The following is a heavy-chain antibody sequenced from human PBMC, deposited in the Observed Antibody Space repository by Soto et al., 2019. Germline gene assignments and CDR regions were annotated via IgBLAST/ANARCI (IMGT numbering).Heavy chain of an antibody. CDR3: ARDYRVRRGSTNMDV. CDR2: IYHSGST. J-gene: IGHJ6*02. V-gene: IGHV4-4*02. D-gene: IGHD3-16*02. CDR1: GGSISSSNW. Sequence: QVQLQESGPGLVKPSGTLSLTCAVSGGSISSSNWWSWVRQPPGKVLEWIGEIYHSGSTNYNPSHKRRVTISVDKSKNQFSLKLSSVTAADTAVYYCARDYRVRRGSTNMDVWGQGTTVTVSS.